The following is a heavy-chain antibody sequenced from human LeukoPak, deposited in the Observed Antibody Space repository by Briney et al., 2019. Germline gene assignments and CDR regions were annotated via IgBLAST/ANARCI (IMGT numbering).Heavy chain of an antibody. CDR1: GFTFSSYG. Sequence: PGRSLRLSCAASGFTFSSYGMHWVRQAPGKGLEWVSYISSSSTIYYADSVKGRFTISRDTAKNSLHLQMNSLRAEDTAVYYCARGKMGYYGMDVWGQGTTVTVSS. V-gene: IGHV3-48*01. D-gene: IGHD2-8*01. CDR3: ARGKMGYYGMDV. CDR2: ISSSSTI. J-gene: IGHJ6*02.